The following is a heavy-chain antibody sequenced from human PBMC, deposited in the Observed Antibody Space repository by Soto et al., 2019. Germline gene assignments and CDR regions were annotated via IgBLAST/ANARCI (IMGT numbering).Heavy chain of an antibody. CDR2: IYYSGST. CDR1: GGSSSSSSHF. V-gene: IGHV4-39*07. J-gene: IGHJ6*02. Sequence: TSETLSLTCTVSGGSSSSSSHFWGGVRQPPGKGLEWIGSIYYSGSTNYNPSLKSRVTISVDTSKNQFSLKLSSVTAADTAVYYCARVGYFDWLDDDYYGMDVWGQGTTVTVSS. D-gene: IGHD3-9*01. CDR3: ARVGYFDWLDDDYYGMDV.